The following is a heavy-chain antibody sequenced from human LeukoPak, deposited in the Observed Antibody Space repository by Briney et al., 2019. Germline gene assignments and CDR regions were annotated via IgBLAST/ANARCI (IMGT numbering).Heavy chain of an antibody. J-gene: IGHJ4*02. Sequence: GGSLRLSCAASGFTFSSYSMNWVRQAPGKGLEWVSSISSSSSYIYYADSVKGRFTISRDNAKNSLNLQMNSLRAEDTAVYYCARYHGSGSYHVDYWGQGTLVTVSS. CDR2: ISSSSSYI. V-gene: IGHV3-21*01. D-gene: IGHD3-10*01. CDR3: ARYHGSGSYHVDY. CDR1: GFTFSSYS.